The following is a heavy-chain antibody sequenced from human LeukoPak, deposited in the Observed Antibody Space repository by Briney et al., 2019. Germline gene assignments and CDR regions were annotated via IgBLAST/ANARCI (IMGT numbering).Heavy chain of an antibody. CDR3: ARGRKRGYCSGGSCDNWFDP. J-gene: IGHJ5*02. Sequence: PSETLSLTCAVYGGSFSGYYWSWIRQPPGKGLEWIGEINHSGSTNYNPSLKSRVTISVDTSKNQFSLKLSSVTAADTAVYYCARGRKRGYCSGGSCDNWFDPWGQGTLVTVSS. V-gene: IGHV4-34*01. CDR2: INHSGST. CDR1: GGSFSGYY. D-gene: IGHD2-15*01.